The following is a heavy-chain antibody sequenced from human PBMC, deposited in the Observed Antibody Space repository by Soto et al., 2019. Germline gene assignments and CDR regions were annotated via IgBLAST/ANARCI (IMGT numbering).Heavy chain of an antibody. CDR3: ATGLYDFWSGPDYYYYMDV. D-gene: IGHD3-3*01. CDR2: FDPEDGET. CDR1: GYTFTGYY. V-gene: IGHV1-24*01. Sequence: ASVKVSCKASGYTFTGYYMHWVRQAPGKGLEWMGGFDPEDGETIYAQKFQGRVTMTEDTSTDTAYMELSSLRSEDTAVYYCATGLYDFWSGPDYYYYMDVWGKGTTVTVSS. J-gene: IGHJ6*03.